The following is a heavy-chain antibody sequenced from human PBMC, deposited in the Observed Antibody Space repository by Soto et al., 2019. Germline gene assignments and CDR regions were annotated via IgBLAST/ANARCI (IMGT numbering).Heavy chain of an antibody. CDR1: GFTLSRYG. J-gene: IGHJ6*02. Sequence: ERPVRLPCAASGFTLSRYGLHRVRRAPGTGLEGVADLSSDGSNKYYADAVQGCFTISRDNYENTLYLHMIGLRAEDTAVYYCAKENGIEYISSSYCYDGRDAGRQG. CDR3: AKENGIEYISSSYCYDGRDA. D-gene: IGHD6-13*01. CDR2: LSSDGSNK. V-gene: IGHV3-30*18.